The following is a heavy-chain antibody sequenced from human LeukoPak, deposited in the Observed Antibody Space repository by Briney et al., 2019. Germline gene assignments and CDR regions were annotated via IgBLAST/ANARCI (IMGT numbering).Heavy chain of an antibody. J-gene: IGHJ4*02. CDR3: ARGGANRPDY. V-gene: IGHV3-48*01. Sequence: GGSLRLSCVASGFTFSNYGVNWVRQAPGKGLEWVAYIGSITSIKNYADSVRGRFTISRDNAQNSLYLQMNNLRAEDTAVYYCARGGANRPDYWGQGTLVTVSS. CDR2: IGSITSIK. D-gene: IGHD4/OR15-4a*01. CDR1: GFTFSNYG.